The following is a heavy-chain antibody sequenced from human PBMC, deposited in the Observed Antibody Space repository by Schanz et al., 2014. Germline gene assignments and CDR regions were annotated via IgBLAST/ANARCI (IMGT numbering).Heavy chain of an antibody. D-gene: IGHD2-8*01. CDR3: ARDYESALYSTRHDAFDV. V-gene: IGHV3-48*01. CDR1: GFTFNSYA. CDR2: ISGSSSTK. Sequence: EVQLLESGGGLVQPGGSLRLSCAASGFTFNSYAFHWVRQAPGKGLEWVSYISGSSSTKYYADSVKGRFTISRDNGKKSLYLQINSVRAEDTAVYFCARDYESALYSTRHDAFDVWGQGTVVTVSS. J-gene: IGHJ3*01.